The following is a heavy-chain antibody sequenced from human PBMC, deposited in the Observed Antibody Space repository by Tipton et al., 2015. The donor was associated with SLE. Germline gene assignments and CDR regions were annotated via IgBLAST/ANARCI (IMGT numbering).Heavy chain of an antibody. CDR2: IYYSGST. Sequence: TLSLTCTVSGGSISSSSYYWGWIRQPPGKGLEWIGSIYYSGSTYYNPSLKSRVTISVDTSKNQFSLKLSSVTAADTAVYYCARVGGGSDYWGQGTLVTVSS. CDR3: ARVGGGSDY. J-gene: IGHJ4*02. V-gene: IGHV4-39*01. CDR1: GGSISSSSYY. D-gene: IGHD3-16*01.